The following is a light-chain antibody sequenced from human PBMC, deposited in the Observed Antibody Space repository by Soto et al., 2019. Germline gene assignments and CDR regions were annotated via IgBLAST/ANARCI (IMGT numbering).Light chain of an antibody. V-gene: IGKV3-15*01. CDR3: QQYYNWPPYT. J-gene: IGKJ2*01. Sequence: EVVMTQSPATLSVSPGDRATLSCRASQSFDTNVAWYQQKPGQPPRLLVHSASIRATGVPARFTGIGSGTDFTLTISGLQSDDFAIYYCQQYYNWPPYTFGQGTRLQIK. CDR1: QSFDTN. CDR2: SAS.